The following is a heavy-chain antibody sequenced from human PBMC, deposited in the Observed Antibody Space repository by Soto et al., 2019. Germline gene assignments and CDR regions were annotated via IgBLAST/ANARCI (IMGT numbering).Heavy chain of an antibody. CDR3: AKDGNWLDVYFDV. CDR1: GIEFSNYA. D-gene: IGHD6-19*01. J-gene: IGHJ4*02. CDR2: SSASGRSR. Sequence: GGSLRLSCGASGIEFSNYAMIWVRQAPGKGLEWVSISSASGRSRYHADSVKGRFTISRDNSKNTLYLHMTNLRAEDTAVYYCAKDGNWLDVYFDVWGQGTPVTVSS. V-gene: IGHV3-23*01.